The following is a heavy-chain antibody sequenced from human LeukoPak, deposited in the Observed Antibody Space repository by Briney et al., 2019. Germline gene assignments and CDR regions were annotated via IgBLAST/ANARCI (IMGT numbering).Heavy chain of an antibody. V-gene: IGHV4-34*01. D-gene: IGHD3-10*01. CDR2: INDSGTT. CDR3: AKSNGYGLVDI. Sequence: PSETLSLTCDISRGFFSGYYWGWIRQPPGKGLEWIGDINDSGTTKYNPTLKSRVTISVDTSKNQFSLKVKSVTAADTAVYYCAKSNGYGLVDIWGQGTMVTVSS. J-gene: IGHJ3*02. CDR1: RGFFSGYY.